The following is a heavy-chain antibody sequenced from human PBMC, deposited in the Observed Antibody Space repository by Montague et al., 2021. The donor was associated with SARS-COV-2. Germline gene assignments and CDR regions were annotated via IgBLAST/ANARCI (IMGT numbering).Heavy chain of an antibody. CDR2: IRPDGTST. J-gene: IGHJ4*02. Sequence: SLRLSCAASGFTFRSYWMHWVRQVPGRGLVWVSRIRPDGTSTHYAASVKGRFVISRDNAKNTLSLEMTNLRVDDTAIYYCVRPLWFGDSDYYFDSWGQGTRGSVSS. CDR1: GFTFRSYW. D-gene: IGHD3-10*01. CDR3: VRPLWFGDSDYYFDS. V-gene: IGHV3-74*01.